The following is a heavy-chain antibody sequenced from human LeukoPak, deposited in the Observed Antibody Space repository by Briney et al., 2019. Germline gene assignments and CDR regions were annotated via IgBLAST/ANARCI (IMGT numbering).Heavy chain of an antibody. J-gene: IGHJ4*02. Sequence: SETLSLTCAVYGGSLSGYYWSWIRQPPGKGLEWIGEINHSGSTNYNPSLKSRVTISVDTSKNQFSLKLSSVTAANTAVYYCARLGRSRVTNFDYWGQGTLVTVSS. V-gene: IGHV4-34*01. CDR2: INHSGST. CDR1: GGSLSGYY. CDR3: ARLGRSRVTNFDY. D-gene: IGHD2-15*01.